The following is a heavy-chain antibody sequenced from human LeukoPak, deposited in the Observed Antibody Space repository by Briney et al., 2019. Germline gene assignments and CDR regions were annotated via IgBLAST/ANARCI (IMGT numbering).Heavy chain of an antibody. V-gene: IGHV3-33*01. CDR1: GFTFSSYG. CDR3: ARQSTVTTLDY. J-gene: IGHJ4*02. Sequence: PGGSLRLSCAASGFTFSSYGMHWVRQAPGKGLGWVAVIWYDGSNKYYADSVKGRFTISRDSSKNTLYLQMNSLRAEDTAVYYCARQSTVTTLDYWGQGTLVTVSS. CDR2: IWYDGSNK. D-gene: IGHD4-17*01.